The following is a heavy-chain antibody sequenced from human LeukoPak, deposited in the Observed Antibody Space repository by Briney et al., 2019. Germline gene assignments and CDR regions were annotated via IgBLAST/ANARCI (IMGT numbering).Heavy chain of an antibody. D-gene: IGHD3-10*01. CDR3: ARDGRGSGSYYWAYYGMDV. V-gene: IGHV3-30*03. CDR2: ISYDGSNK. Sequence: PGGSLRLSCAASGFTFSSYGMHWVRQAPGKGLEWVAVISYDGSNKYYADSVKGRFTISRDNSKNTLYLQMNSLRAEDTAVYYCARDGRGSGSYYWAYYGMDVWGQGTTVTVSS. CDR1: GFTFSSYG. J-gene: IGHJ6*02.